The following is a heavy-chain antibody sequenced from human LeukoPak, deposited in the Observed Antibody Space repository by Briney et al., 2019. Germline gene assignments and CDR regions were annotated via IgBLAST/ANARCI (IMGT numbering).Heavy chain of an antibody. CDR3: AKDIGLVGATRYYFDY. J-gene: IGHJ4*02. Sequence: PGGSLRLSCAASGFTFSSYGMHWVRQAPGKGLEWMAVIWYDGSNKYYADSVKGRFTISRDNSQNTLYLQMNSLRVEDTAVYYCAKDIGLVGATRYYFDYWGQGTLVTVSS. CDR2: IWYDGSNK. CDR1: GFTFSSYG. D-gene: IGHD1-26*01. V-gene: IGHV3-33*06.